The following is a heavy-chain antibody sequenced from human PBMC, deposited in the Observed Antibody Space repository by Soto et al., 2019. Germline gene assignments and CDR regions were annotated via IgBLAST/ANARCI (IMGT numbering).Heavy chain of an antibody. CDR1: GGSISSYY. D-gene: IGHD6-13*01. Sequence: SETLSLTCTVSGGSISSYYWSWIRQPPGKGLEWIGYIYYSGSTNYNPSLKSRVTISVDRSKNQFSLKVRSVTAADTAVYYCARHQSHSSSYVDPWGQGTLVTVSS. CDR3: ARHQSHSSSYVDP. J-gene: IGHJ5*02. CDR2: IYYSGST. V-gene: IGHV4-59*08.